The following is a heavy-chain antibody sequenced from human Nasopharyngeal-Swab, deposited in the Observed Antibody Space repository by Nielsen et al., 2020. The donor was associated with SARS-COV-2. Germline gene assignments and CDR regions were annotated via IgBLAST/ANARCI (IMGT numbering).Heavy chain of an antibody. D-gene: IGHD3-10*01. CDR3: ARDWRFGDPTDY. CDR2: INPNSGGT. Sequence: ASVKVSCKASGYTFTGYYMHWVRQAPGQGLEWMGWINPNSGGTNYAQKLQGRVTMTTDTSTSTAYMELRSLRSDDTAVYYCARDWRFGDPTDYWGQGTLVTVSS. J-gene: IGHJ4*02. V-gene: IGHV1-2*02. CDR1: GYTFTGYY.